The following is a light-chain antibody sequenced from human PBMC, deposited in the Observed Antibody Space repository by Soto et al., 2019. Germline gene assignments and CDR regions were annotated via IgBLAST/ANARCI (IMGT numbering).Light chain of an antibody. J-gene: IGKJ1*01. V-gene: IGKV1-5*03. Sequence: DIQMTQSPSTLSGTEGHIVKITSGASQTISSWLAWYQQKPGKAPKLLIYKASTLKSGVPSRFSGSGSGTEFTLTISSLQPDDFATYYCQHYNSYSEAFGQGTKVDIK. CDR2: KAS. CDR3: QHYNSYSEA. CDR1: QTISSW.